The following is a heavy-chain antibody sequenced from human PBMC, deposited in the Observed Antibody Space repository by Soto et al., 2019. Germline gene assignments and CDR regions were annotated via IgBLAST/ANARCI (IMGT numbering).Heavy chain of an antibody. Sequence: ASVKVSCKASGYTFSTYGTNWVRQAPGQGLEWMGWISAYNGNTNNAQNFQGRVTMTTDTSTSTAYMELRSLRSDDTAVYYCARGDNWNYVDYWGQGTLVTVSS. CDR3: ARGDNWNYVDY. CDR2: ISAYNGNT. D-gene: IGHD1-20*01. CDR1: GYTFSTYG. J-gene: IGHJ4*02. V-gene: IGHV1-18*01.